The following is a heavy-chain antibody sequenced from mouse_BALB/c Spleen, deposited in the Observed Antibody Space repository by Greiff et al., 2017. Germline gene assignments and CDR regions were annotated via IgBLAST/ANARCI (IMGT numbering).Heavy chain of an antibody. CDR1: GYTFTGYV. CDR2: IYPYNGGT. D-gene: IGHD1-2*01. Sequence: VQLQQSGPDLVKPGASVKISCKASGYTFTGYVMNWVKQSHGQRLEWIGRIYPYNGGTYYNQKFKGKATLTVDKSSNTAYMELLSLTSEDSVVYFCGRDGNSAIDYWGQGTTVTVSS. J-gene: IGHJ2*01. CDR3: GRDGNSAIDY. V-gene: IGHV1-37*01.